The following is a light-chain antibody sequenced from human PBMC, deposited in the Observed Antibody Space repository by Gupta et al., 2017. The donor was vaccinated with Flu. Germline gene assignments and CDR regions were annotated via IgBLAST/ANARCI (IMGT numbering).Light chain of an antibody. CDR2: QVS. CDR3: MQGAHWPWA. CDR1: QGLVYSDGNTY. J-gene: IGKJ1*01. Sequence: ISCRTSQGLVYSDGNTYLHWFQQRPGQSPRRLIYQVSYRDSGVPDRFSGSGSGTDFTLKISRVEAEDVGIYFCMQGAHWPWAFGQGTTVEIK. V-gene: IGKV2-30*01.